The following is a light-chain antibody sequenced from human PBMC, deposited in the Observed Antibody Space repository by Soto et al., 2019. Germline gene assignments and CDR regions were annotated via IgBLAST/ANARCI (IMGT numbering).Light chain of an antibody. CDR2: EVT. Sequence: QSALTQPASVSGSPGQSITISCAGTRDDIGAYDYVSWYQQHPGNAPKLLVYEVTNRPSGVSDRFSGSKSGNTASLTISGLQAADEADYYCNSYTNSSAVVVGGGTK. CDR3: NSYTNSSAVV. J-gene: IGLJ2*01. CDR1: RDDIGAYDY. V-gene: IGLV2-14*01.